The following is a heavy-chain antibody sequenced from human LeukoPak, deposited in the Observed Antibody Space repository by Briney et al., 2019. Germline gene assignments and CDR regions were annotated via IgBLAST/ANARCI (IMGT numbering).Heavy chain of an antibody. V-gene: IGHV4-34*01. CDR1: GGSFSGYY. D-gene: IGHD3-10*01. CDR3: ARSGPRAFDY. Sequence: PSETLCLTCAVYGGSFSGYYWSWIRQPPGKGLEWIGEINHSGSTNYNPSLKSRVTISVDTSKNQFSLKLSSVTAADTAVYYCARSGPRAFDYWGQGTLVTVSS. CDR2: INHSGST. J-gene: IGHJ4*02.